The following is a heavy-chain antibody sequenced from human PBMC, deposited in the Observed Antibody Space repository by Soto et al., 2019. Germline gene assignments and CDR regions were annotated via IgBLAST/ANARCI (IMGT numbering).Heavy chain of an antibody. J-gene: IGHJ6*02. V-gene: IGHV3-23*01. D-gene: IGHD3-9*01. CDR1: GFTFSNYA. Sequence: VQLLESGGDLVQPGGSLRLSCEASGFTFSNYAMSWDRQPPGKGLEWVSVISGSGGRTNYADSAKGRFTISRDNYMDTLYLQMNSLRAEDTAVYYCARVFYYDILTGKSYNMDVWGQGTTVIVSS. CDR2: ISGSGGRT. CDR3: ARVFYYDILTGKSYNMDV.